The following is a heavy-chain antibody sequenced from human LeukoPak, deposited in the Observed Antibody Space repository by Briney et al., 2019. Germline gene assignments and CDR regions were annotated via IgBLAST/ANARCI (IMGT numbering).Heavy chain of an antibody. J-gene: IGHJ4*02. Sequence: GSLRLSCAASGFPVSSNYMSWVRPAPGKGLEWVSVIYSGGSTYYADSVKGRFTISRDNSKNTLYLQMNSLRAEDTAVYYCARLVDTALPLPSAHFDYWGQGTLVTVSS. D-gene: IGHD5-18*01. CDR3: ARLVDTALPLPSAHFDY. CDR2: IYSGGST. V-gene: IGHV3-66*01. CDR1: GFPVSSNY.